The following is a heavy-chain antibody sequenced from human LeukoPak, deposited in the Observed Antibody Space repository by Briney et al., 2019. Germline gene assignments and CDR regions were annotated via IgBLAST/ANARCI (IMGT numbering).Heavy chain of an antibody. CDR2: ILGSGRSA. CDR1: GFTFNNYA. Sequence: GASLRLSCAASGFTFNNYAMSWVRQAPGKGLEWVSAILGSGRSAYYADSVKGRFTISRDNSKNSLFLQMNSLRVEDTAVYYCARVMVRGVRFNGMDVWGKGTTVTVSS. V-gene: IGHV3-23*01. J-gene: IGHJ6*04. D-gene: IGHD3-10*01. CDR3: ARVMVRGVRFNGMDV.